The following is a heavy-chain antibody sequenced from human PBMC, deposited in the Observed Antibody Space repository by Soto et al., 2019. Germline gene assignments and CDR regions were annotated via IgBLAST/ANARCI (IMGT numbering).Heavy chain of an antibody. CDR3: ARDADGLHY. Sequence: GGSLRLSCAASGLIFSNYKMHWVRQAPGKGLVWVSRISTDGSVTDYADSVKGRFTVSRDNAKNTLYLQMNSLRAEDTAVYYCARDADGLHYWGQGTLVTVSS. CDR2: ISTDGSVT. J-gene: IGHJ4*02. CDR1: GLIFSNYK. V-gene: IGHV3-74*01.